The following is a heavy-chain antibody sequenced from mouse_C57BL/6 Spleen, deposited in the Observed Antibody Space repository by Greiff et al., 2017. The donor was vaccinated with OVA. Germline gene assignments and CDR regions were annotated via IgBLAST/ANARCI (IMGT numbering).Heavy chain of an antibody. CDR1: GFNIKDYY. V-gene: IGHV14-2*01. D-gene: IGHD1-1*01. Sequence: EVQLQESGAELVKPGASVKLSCTASGFNIKDYYMHWVKQRPEQGLEWIGRLDPEDGETKYAPTFQGKATITADTSSNTAYLQLSSLTSEDTAVYYCARGGSSYGGYFDVWGTGTTVTVSS. CDR3: ARGGSSYGGYFDV. J-gene: IGHJ1*03. CDR2: LDPEDGET.